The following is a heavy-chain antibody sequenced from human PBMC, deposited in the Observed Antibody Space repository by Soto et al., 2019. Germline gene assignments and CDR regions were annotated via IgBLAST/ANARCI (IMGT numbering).Heavy chain of an antibody. CDR1: GFTLSDHY. J-gene: IGHJ4*02. V-gene: IGHV3-11*06. CDR2: SSNSGPFT. Sequence: PGGSLRLSCAASGFTLSDHYISWIRQAPGKGLEWIGYSSNSGPFTRYADSVKGRFSISRDNAKSSLYLQISSLRGDDTATYYCVKSGDNYNLLDYWGQGTPVTVSS. CDR3: VKSGDNYNLLDY. D-gene: IGHD1-1*01.